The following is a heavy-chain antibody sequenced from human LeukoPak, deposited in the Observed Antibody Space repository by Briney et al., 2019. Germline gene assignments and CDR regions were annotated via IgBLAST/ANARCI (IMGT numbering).Heavy chain of an antibody. CDR2: ISACNGNT. CDR3: ARGQDFWSGYYAYFDY. Sequence: ASVKVSCKASGYTFSSYGISWARQAPGQGLEWMGWISACNGNTNYAQKLQGRVTMTTDTSTSTAYMELRSLRSDDTAVYYCARGQDFWSGYYAYFDYWGQGALVTVSS. J-gene: IGHJ4*02. V-gene: IGHV1-18*01. CDR1: GYTFSSYG. D-gene: IGHD3-3*01.